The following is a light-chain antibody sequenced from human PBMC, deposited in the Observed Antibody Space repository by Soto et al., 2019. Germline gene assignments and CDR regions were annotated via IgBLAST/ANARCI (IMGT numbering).Light chain of an antibody. V-gene: IGKV3D-15*01. CDR2: GAS. J-gene: IGKJ4*01. Sequence: EIVMTQSPAPLSVSPGERATLSCKASQSVGSNLAWYQHKPGQAPRLLIYGASTRDTGIPARFSGSGSGTEFTLTISSLQSEDFAVYYCQQYNNGPPLTFGGGTKVEIK. CDR3: QQYNNGPPLT. CDR1: QSVGSN.